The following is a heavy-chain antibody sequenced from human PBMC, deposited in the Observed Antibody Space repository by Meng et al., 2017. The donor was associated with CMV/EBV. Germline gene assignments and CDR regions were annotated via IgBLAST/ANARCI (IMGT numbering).Heavy chain of an antibody. Sequence: ASVKVSCKASGYTFTSYYMHWVRQAPGQGLEGMGIINTSGGSTSYAQKFQGRVTMTRDTSTSTVYMELSSLRSEDTAVYYCARVTAMVTCKYDYWGQGTLVTVSS. CDR3: ARVTAMVTCKYDY. CDR1: GYTFTSYY. CDR2: INTSGGST. V-gene: IGHV1-46*01. D-gene: IGHD5-18*01. J-gene: IGHJ4*02.